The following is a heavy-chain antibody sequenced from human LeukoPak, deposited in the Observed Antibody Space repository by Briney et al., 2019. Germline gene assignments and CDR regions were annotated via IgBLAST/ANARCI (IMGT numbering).Heavy chain of an antibody. CDR2: ISHSGNDE. Sequence: QPGGSLRLSCAASGFTFSTYGMVWVRQAPGKGLEWVALISHSGNDEYYADSVKGRITISRDNSKNTLYLQILGLRVEDTGVYYCAKEGVGVGLAGPDYFDSWGQGTLVIVSS. CDR3: AKEGVGVGLAGPDYFDS. D-gene: IGHD1-26*01. CDR1: GFTFSTYG. V-gene: IGHV3-30*18. J-gene: IGHJ4*02.